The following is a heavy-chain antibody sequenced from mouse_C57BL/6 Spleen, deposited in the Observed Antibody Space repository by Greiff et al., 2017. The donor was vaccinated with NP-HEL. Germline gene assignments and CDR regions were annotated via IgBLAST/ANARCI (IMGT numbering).Heavy chain of an antibody. V-gene: IGHV1-81*01. CDR1: GYTFTSYG. Sequence: VMLVESGAELARPGASVKLSCKASGYTFTSYGISWVKQRTGQGLEWIGEIYPRSGNTYYNEKFKGKATLTADKSSSTAYMELRSLTSEDSAVYFCASGDDYVDGDYWGQGTSVTVSS. CDR2: IYPRSGNT. CDR3: ASGDDYVDGDY. D-gene: IGHD2-4*01. J-gene: IGHJ4*01.